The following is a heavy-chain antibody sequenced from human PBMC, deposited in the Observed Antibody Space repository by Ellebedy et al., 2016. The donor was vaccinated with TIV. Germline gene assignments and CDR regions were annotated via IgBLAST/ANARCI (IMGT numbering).Heavy chain of an antibody. V-gene: IGHV4-39*07. D-gene: IGHD4-17*01. CDR2: IYYSWST. Sequence: SETLSLTCIVSGGSITSRSYFWGWIRQPPGKGLEWIGSIYYSWSTYYNPSLTSRLTISVDTSKNQFSLKLGSVTAADTAVYYCAAKRDYAREADFWGQGTLVAVSS. J-gene: IGHJ4*02. CDR1: GGSITSRSYF. CDR3: AAKRDYAREADF.